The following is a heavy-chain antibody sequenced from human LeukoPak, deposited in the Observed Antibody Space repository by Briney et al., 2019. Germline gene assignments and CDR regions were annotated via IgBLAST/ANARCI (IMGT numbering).Heavy chain of an antibody. V-gene: IGHV3-21*01. CDR1: GFTFSSYS. J-gene: IGHJ6*03. CDR3: ARYGVAVAGPHWDYYYYMDV. Sequence: GGSLRLSCAASGFTFSSYSMNWVRQAPGKGLEWASSISSSSSYIYYADSVKGRFTISRDNAKNSLYLQMNSLRAEDTAVYYCARYGVAVAGPHWDYYYYMDVWGKGTTVTVSS. D-gene: IGHD6-19*01. CDR2: ISSSSSYI.